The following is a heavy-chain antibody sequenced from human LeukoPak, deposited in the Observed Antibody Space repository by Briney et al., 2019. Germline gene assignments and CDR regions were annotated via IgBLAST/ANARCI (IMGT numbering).Heavy chain of an antibody. J-gene: IGHJ4*02. CDR1: GGSIRNHR. CDR2: VFFAEGT. CDR3: ARELYHFDR. D-gene: IGHD2-8*01. Sequence: SETLSLTCSVSGGSIRNHRWTWIRQSPGKGLEWIGHVFFAEGTNYSPSLRGRITISADRSKNQIYLKLGSVTAADTAVYYCARELYHFDRWGQGALVTVSS. V-gene: IGHV4-59*11.